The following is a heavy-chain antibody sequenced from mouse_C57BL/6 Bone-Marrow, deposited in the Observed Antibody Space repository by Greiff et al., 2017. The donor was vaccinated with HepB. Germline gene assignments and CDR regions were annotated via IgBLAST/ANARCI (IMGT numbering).Heavy chain of an antibody. CDR2: IYPGDGDT. J-gene: IGHJ4*01. CDR1: GYAFSSSW. V-gene: IGHV1-82*01. Sequence: VQLQQSGPELVKPGASVKISCKASGYAFSSSWMNWVKQRPGKGLEWIGRIYPGDGDTNYNGKFKGKATLTADKSSSTAYMQLSSLTSEDSAVYFCASDDGYHYAMDYWGQGTSVTVSS. CDR3: ASDDGYHYAMDY. D-gene: IGHD2-3*01.